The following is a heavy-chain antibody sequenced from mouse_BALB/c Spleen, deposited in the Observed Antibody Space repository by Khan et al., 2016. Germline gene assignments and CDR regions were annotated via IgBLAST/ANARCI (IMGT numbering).Heavy chain of an antibody. CDR3: IRRDEYGNQVAD. Sequence: VQLQQSGAELVKPGASVKLSCAASGFNIKDTYMNWVKQRPEQGLEWIGRIDPVNGETKYDPKFQGQATIKADTSSNTAYLQLSSLTSEDTAVYYCIRRDEYGNQVADWGQETLVTVSA. CDR2: IDPVNGET. V-gene: IGHV14-3*02. D-gene: IGHD2-1*01. J-gene: IGHJ3*01. CDR1: GFNIKDTY.